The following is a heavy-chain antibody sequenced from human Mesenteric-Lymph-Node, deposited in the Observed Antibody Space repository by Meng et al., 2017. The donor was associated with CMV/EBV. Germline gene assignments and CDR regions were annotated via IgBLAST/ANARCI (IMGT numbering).Heavy chain of an antibody. CDR2: IFYDRSSE. CDR3: AKQMSSSSDPYYYYGMDV. J-gene: IGHJ6*02. Sequence: GESLKISCTVSGFTFSTYTMHWVRQAPGKGLEWVALIFYDRSSEYYADSVKGRFTISRDNSKNTLYLQMNSLRAEDTAVYYCAKQMSSSSDPYYYYGMDVWGQGTTVTVSS. D-gene: IGHD6-6*01. CDR1: GFTFSTYT. V-gene: IGHV3-30-3*02.